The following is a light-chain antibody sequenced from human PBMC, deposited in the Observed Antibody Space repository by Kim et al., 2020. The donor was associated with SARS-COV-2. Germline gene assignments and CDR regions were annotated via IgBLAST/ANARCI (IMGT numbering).Light chain of an antibody. Sequence: QSVLTQPPSVSGAPGQRVNISCTGSSSNIGAGYDVHWYQQLPGTAPKLLIYGNSNRPSGVPDRFSGSKSGTSASLAITGLQAEDEADYYCQSYDSSLSEVFGGGTQLTVL. J-gene: IGLJ3*02. CDR3: QSYDSSLSEV. CDR1: SSNIGAGYD. V-gene: IGLV1-40*01. CDR2: GNS.